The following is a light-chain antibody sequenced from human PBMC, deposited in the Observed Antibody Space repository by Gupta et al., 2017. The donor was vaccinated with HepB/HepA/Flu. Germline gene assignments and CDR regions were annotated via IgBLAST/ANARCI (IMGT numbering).Light chain of an antibody. V-gene: IGKV1-39*01. Sequence: DIQMTQSQSPLSASVGDRVTITFRASQSISSYLNWYQQKPGKAPKLLIYAASSLQTGVPSRFSGSGSGTDFTLTISSLQPEDFATYYCQQSYSTPRTFGQGTRLEIK. CDR1: QSISSY. CDR2: AAS. J-gene: IGKJ5*01. CDR3: QQSYSTPRT.